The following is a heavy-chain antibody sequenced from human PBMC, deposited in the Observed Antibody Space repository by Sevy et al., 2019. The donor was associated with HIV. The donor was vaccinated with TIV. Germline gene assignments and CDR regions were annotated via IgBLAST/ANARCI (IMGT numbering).Heavy chain of an antibody. V-gene: IGHV4-39*02. Sequence: SETLSLTCTVSGDSISSSNYYWGWIRQPPGKGLEWIGNIYYSGSTYYNPSLKSRVTISEDTSKNHFSLRLSSVTAADTAVYYCARIRRGDYYCYYGMDVRGQGTTVTVSS. CDR1: GDSISSSNYY. CDR3: ARIRRGDYYCYYGMDV. J-gene: IGHJ6*02. CDR2: IYYSGST.